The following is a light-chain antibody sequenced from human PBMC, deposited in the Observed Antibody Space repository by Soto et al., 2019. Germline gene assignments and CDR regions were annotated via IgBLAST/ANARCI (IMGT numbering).Light chain of an antibody. V-gene: IGLV6-57*01. CDR1: SGNVAANY. J-gene: IGLJ3*02. CDR3: HSYDSTNQV. Sequence: NFMLTQPHSVSASPGKTVTISCTRSSGNVAANYVQWYQQRPGSSPTTVIYEDNQRPSGVPDRFSASIDSSSNSASLTISGLKTEDEADYYCHSYDSTNQVFGGGTKLTVL. CDR2: EDN.